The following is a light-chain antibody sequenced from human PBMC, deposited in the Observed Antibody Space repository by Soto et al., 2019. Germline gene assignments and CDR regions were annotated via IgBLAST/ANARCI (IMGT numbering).Light chain of an antibody. CDR1: QNIKNY. Sequence: DVQMTQSPASLSASVGDRVTITCRASQNIKNYLSWYQQKPGKAPRVVIFGASLLQSGVSSTFSASGSGTDFTLTISSLRPDDFATYYCLQSHSTPLTFGQGTRLDI. CDR2: GAS. V-gene: IGKV1-39*01. CDR3: LQSHSTPLT. J-gene: IGKJ5*01.